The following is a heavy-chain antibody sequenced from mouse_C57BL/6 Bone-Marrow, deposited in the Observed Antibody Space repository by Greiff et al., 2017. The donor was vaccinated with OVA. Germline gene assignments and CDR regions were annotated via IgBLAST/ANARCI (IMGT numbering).Heavy chain of an antibody. Sequence: EVTLVESGGGLVQSGRSLRLSCATSGFTFSDFYMEWVRQAPGKGLEWIAASRNKANDYTTEYSASVKGRFIVSRDTSQSILYLQMNALRAEDTAIYDCARSTMAYYFDYWGQGTTLTVSS. CDR3: ARSTMAYYFDY. J-gene: IGHJ2*01. V-gene: IGHV7-1*01. CDR1: GFTFSDFY. D-gene: IGHD2-1*01. CDR2: SRNKANDYTT.